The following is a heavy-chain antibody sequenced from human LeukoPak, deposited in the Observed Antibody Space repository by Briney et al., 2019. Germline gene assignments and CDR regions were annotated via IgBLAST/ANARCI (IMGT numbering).Heavy chain of an antibody. J-gene: IGHJ3*02. D-gene: IGHD3-9*01. V-gene: IGHV1-69*13. CDR1: GGTFSSYA. CDR3: ARDRYHRITIFDDAFDI. CDR2: IIPIFGTA. Sequence: SVKVSCKASGGTFSSYAISWVRQAPGQGLEWMGGIIPIFGTANYAQKFQGRVTITADESTSTAYMELSSLRSEDTAVYYCARDRYHRITIFDDAFDIWGQGTMVTVSS.